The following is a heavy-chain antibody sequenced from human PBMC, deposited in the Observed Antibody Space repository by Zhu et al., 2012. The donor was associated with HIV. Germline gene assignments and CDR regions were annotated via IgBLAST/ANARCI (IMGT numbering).Heavy chain of an antibody. D-gene: IGHD2-8*01. CDR3: ARHGLGYASKWYRGNWYFDV. CDR1: GGSFSSYY. CDR2: INHSGST. Sequence: QVQLQQWGAGLLKPSETLSLTCAVYGGSFSSYYWSWIRQPPGKGLEWIAEINHSGSTNYNPSLKSRVTVSVYTSKSQFSLKMSSVTAADTAVYYCARHGLGYASKWYRGNWYFDVWGRGTWSLS. J-gene: IGHJ2*01. V-gene: IGHV4-34*01.